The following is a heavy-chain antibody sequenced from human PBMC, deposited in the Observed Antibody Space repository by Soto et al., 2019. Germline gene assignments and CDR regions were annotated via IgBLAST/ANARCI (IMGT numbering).Heavy chain of an antibody. Sequence: QVQLVESGGGGVQPGRSLRLSCAASGFTFSSYAMHWVRQAPGKGLEWVAVISYDGRNKYYADSVKGRFTISRDNSKNTLYLQMSSLRAEVTAVYYCVKDGSSGWPYYYGMDVWGQGTTVTVSS. V-gene: IGHV3-30*18. D-gene: IGHD6-19*01. CDR1: GFTFSSYA. CDR2: ISYDGRNK. CDR3: VKDGSSGWPYYYGMDV. J-gene: IGHJ6*02.